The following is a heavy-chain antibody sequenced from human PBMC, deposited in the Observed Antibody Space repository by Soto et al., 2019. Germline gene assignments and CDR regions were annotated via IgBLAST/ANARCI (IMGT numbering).Heavy chain of an antibody. J-gene: IGHJ6*02. CDR2: ISAYNGNT. CDR3: ARDRGVNYYDSSGTYGMDV. CDR1: CYTFTSYG. D-gene: IGHD3-22*01. V-gene: IGHV1-18*01. Sequence: ASVKVSCKASCYTFTSYGISWVRQTPGQGLEWMGWISAYNGNTNYAQKLQGRVTMTTDTSTSTAYMELRSLRSDDTAVYYCARDRGVNYYDSSGTYGMDVWGQGTTVTVSS.